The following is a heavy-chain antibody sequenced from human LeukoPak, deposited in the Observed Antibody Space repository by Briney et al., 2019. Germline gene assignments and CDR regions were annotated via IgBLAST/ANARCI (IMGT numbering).Heavy chain of an antibody. D-gene: IGHD3-10*01. CDR2: IYSGGTT. CDR1: GFIVSRNY. J-gene: IGHJ4*02. CDR3: ASSSPKYGSGSYYQY. V-gene: IGHV3-53*01. Sequence: GGSLRLSCAASGFIVSRNYMSWVRQAPGKGLEWVSLIYSGGTTYYTGTVEGRFTISRDNSKSTLYLQMNSLRVEDTAVYYCASSSPKYGSGSYYQYWGQGTLVTVSS.